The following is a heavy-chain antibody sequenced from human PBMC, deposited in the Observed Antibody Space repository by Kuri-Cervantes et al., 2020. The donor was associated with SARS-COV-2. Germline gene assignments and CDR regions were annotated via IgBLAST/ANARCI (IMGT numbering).Heavy chain of an antibody. J-gene: IGHJ4*02. D-gene: IGHD6-13*01. V-gene: IGHV3-73*01. Sequence: GESLKISCAASGFTFSGSAMHWVRQASGKGLDWVGRIRSKANSYATAYAASVKGRFTISRDDSKNTAYLQMNSLKTEDTAVYYCVGGQAAGPRGFGYWGQGTRGTVSS. CDR2: IRSKANSYAT. CDR1: GFTFSGSA. CDR3: VGGQAAGPRGFGY.